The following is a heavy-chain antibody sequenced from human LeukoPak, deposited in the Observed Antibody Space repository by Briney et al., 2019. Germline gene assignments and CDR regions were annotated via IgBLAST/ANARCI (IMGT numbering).Heavy chain of an antibody. V-gene: IGHV3-48*03. Sequence: PGGSLRLSCAVSGFTFSSYEMNWVRQAPGKGLEWVSYISSSGSTIYYADSVEGRFTISRDNAKNSLYLQMNSLRAEDTAVYYCARDLGIAVAGIFDYWGQGTLVTVSS. J-gene: IGHJ4*02. CDR3: ARDLGIAVAGIFDY. D-gene: IGHD6-19*01. CDR1: GFTFSSYE. CDR2: ISSSGSTI.